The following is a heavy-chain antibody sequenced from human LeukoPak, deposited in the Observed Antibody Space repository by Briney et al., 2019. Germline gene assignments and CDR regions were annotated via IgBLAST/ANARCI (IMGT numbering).Heavy chain of an antibody. V-gene: IGHV3-15*01. J-gene: IGHJ4*02. Sequence: GGSLRLSCAATGFTLSNAWMSWVRQAPRKGPEWVGRIKSKTDGGPPDYAASVKGRFTISRDDSKNTLYLQMNSLKTEDTAVYYCTGVSRSSWYDYWGQGTLVTVSS. CDR1: GFTLSNAW. CDR3: TGVSRSSWYDY. CDR2: IKSKTDGGPP. D-gene: IGHD6-13*01.